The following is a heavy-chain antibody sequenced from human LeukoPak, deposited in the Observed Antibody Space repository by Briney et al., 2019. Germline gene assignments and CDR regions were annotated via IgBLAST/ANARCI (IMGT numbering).Heavy chain of an antibody. J-gene: IGHJ3*02. CDR1: GFTFSNSA. D-gene: IGHD2-2*01. Sequence: GSLRLSCAASGFTFSNSAMSWVRQAPGKGLEWVSTLSGSGITTYYADSVKGRFTISRDNSKNTLYLQMNSLRAEDTAVYYCARRYCSDTSCYGDAFDIWGQGTMVTVSS. V-gene: IGHV3-23*01. CDR2: LSGSGITT. CDR3: ARRYCSDTSCYGDAFDI.